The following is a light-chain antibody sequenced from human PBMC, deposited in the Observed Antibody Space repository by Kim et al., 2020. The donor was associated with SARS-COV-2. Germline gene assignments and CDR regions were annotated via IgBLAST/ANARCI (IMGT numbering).Light chain of an antibody. J-gene: IGLJ2*01. V-gene: IGLV1-44*01. Sequence: ELTQPPSASGTPGQRVTISCSGSRSNIGSNAVNWYQQLPGTAPKLLIYSNDHRPSGVPDRFSGSKSGTSASLTISGLQSEDEADYYCAAWDDSLNGVIFGGGTQLTVL. CDR2: SND. CDR3: AAWDDSLNGVI. CDR1: RSNIGSNA.